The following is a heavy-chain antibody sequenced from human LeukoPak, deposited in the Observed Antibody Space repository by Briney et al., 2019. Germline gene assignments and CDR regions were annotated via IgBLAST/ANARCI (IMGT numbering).Heavy chain of an antibody. Sequence: PSETLSLTCTVSGGSISSSSYYWGWIRQPPGKGLEWIGSIYYSGSTYYNPSLKSRVTISVDTSKNQFSLKLSSVTAADTAVYYCARDYYDSSGYYFGYWGQGTLVTVSS. J-gene: IGHJ4*02. D-gene: IGHD3-22*01. CDR1: GGSISSSSYY. CDR3: ARDYYDSSGYYFGY. CDR2: IYYSGST. V-gene: IGHV4-39*07.